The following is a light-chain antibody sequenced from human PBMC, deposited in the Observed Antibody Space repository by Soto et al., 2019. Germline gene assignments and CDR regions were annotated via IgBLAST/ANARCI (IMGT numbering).Light chain of an antibody. CDR1: QSVSSN. CDR2: AAS. Sequence: EIVMTQSPATLSVSPGEGATLSCRASQSVSSNLAWYQQKPGQAPRLLIYAASTRATGIPARFSGSGYGTEFTLTISSLQSEDFAVYYCQQYNNWPPHTFGGGTKVEIK. CDR3: QQYNNWPPHT. V-gene: IGKV3-15*01. J-gene: IGKJ4*01.